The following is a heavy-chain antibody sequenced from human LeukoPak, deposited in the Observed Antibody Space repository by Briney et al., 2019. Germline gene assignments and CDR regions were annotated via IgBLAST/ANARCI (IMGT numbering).Heavy chain of an antibody. J-gene: IGHJ4*02. V-gene: IGHV1-69*01. CDR1: GGTFSSYA. Sequence: AASVKVSCKASGGTFSSYAISWVRQAPGQGLEWMGGIIPIFGTANYAQKFQGRVTITADESTSTAYMELSSLTSEDTAVYYCATSPTGYSPGYWGQGTLVTVSS. CDR2: IIPIFGTA. CDR3: ATSPTGYSPGY. D-gene: IGHD4-23*01.